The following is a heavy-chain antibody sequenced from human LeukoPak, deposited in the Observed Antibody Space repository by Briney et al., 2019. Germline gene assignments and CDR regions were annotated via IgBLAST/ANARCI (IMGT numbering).Heavy chain of an antibody. V-gene: IGHV5-51*01. CDR2: ICPGDSNI. J-gene: IGHJ4*02. Sequence: GESPKISCKGSGYIFTSYWIAWVRQMPGKGLEWMGIICPGDSNIRYSPSFQGQVTISADKSISTAYLQWSSLKASDTAMYYCARRICSNGVCYDDYWGQGTLVAVSS. D-gene: IGHD2-8*01. CDR3: ARRICSNGVCYDDY. CDR1: GYIFTSYW.